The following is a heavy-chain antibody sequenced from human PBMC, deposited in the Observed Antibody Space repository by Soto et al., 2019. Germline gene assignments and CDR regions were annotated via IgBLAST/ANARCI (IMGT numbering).Heavy chain of an antibody. CDR3: AQDPSTGYADR. CDR2: ISRGGRYT. CDR1: AFVFREYA. J-gene: IGHJ4*02. D-gene: IGHD3-9*01. V-gene: IGHV3-23*01. Sequence: EVHLLESGGDLVQPGGSLRLSCVASAFVFREYAMSWVRQAPGKGLEWVSTISRGGRYTHYADSVEGRFTISRDNSKNTLYLQMYSLRDEDTAVYYCAQDPSTGYADRWGQGTLVTVSS.